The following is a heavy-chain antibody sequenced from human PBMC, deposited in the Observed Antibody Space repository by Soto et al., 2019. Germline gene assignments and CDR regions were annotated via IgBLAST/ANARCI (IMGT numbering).Heavy chain of an antibody. J-gene: IGHJ6*02. CDR2: ISYDGSNK. Sequence: PGGSLRLSCAASGFTFSSYAMHWVRQAPGKGLEWVAVISYDGSNKYYADSVKGRFTISRDNSKNTLYLQMNSLRAEDTAVYYCARDRFGDFGYYYYGMDVWGQGTTVTVSS. CDR3: ARDRFGDFGYYYYGMDV. V-gene: IGHV3-30-3*01. D-gene: IGHD3-10*01. CDR1: GFTFSSYA.